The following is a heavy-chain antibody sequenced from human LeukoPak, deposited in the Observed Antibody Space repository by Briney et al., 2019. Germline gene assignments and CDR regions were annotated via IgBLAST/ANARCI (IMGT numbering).Heavy chain of an antibody. V-gene: IGHV3-21*01. CDR3: ASTKSGGWYFDL. D-gene: IGHD2-8*01. CDR1: GFTFSSYW. CDR2: IRSRSSYI. Sequence: GGSLRLSCAASGFTFSSYWMNWVRQAPGKGLEWVSFIRSRSSYIYYADSVKGRFTISRDNARNSLYLQMNSLRAEDTAVYYCASTKSGGWYFDLWGRGTLVTVSS. J-gene: IGHJ2*01.